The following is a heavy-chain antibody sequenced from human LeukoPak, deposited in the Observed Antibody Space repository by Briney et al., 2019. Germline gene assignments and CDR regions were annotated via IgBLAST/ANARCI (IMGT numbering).Heavy chain of an antibody. V-gene: IGHV3-30*04. D-gene: IGHD2-21*02. Sequence: GGSLRLSCAASGFTFSTYAMHWVRQAPGKGLGWVAVISSDGTNKYYINSVKGRFTISRDNSKNTLYLQMNSLRVEDTALYYCARVTAWGQGTLVTVSS. CDR3: ARVTA. CDR1: GFTFSTYA. J-gene: IGHJ1*01. CDR2: ISSDGTNK.